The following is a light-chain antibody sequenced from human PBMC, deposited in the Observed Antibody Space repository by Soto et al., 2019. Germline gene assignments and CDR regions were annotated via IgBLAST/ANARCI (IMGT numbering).Light chain of an antibody. CDR1: QSLSSY. CDR2: AAS. J-gene: IGKJ1*01. V-gene: IGKV1-39*01. CDR3: QQSYSTLWT. Sequence: DIQMTQSPSSLSASVGDRVTITWRASQSLSSYLNWYQQKPRKAPKLLIYAASSLQSGVPSRFSGSASVTDFTLTIRSLQPEDFATYYCQQSYSTLWTFGQETKVEIK.